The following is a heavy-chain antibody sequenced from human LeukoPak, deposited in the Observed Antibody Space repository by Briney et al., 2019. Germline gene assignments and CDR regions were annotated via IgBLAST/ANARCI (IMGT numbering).Heavy chain of an antibody. CDR2: ISSISSSI. V-gene: IGHV3-21*01. CDR3: AREGGGLGTYFDY. Sequence: GGSLRLSCAASGFTLSSYSMNWVRQAQGKGLEWVSSISSISSSIYYADSVKGLFTISRNNANNSLYLQMISLRAEDTAVYYCAREGGGLGTYFDYWGQGTLVTVSS. D-gene: IGHD5-12*01. CDR1: GFTLSSYS. J-gene: IGHJ4*02.